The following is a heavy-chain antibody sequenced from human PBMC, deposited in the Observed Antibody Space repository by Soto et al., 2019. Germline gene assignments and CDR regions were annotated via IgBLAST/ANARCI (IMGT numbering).Heavy chain of an antibody. CDR2: IKQGGSQK. V-gene: IGHV3-7*05. Sequence: GESLKISCAASGFTFSSYWMNWVRQAPGKGLEWVANIKQGGSQKYYVDSVKGRFTISRDDAKDSLYLQMDSLRAEDTAVYYCVRGSGPGYGTSWFQDWGQGTLVTVSS. D-gene: IGHD6-13*01. J-gene: IGHJ1*01. CDR3: VRGSGPGYGTSWFQD. CDR1: GFTFSSYW.